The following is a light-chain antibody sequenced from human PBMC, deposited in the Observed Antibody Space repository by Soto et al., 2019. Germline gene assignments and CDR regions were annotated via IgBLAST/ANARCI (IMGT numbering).Light chain of an antibody. J-gene: IGKJ4*01. V-gene: IGKV3D-20*01. CDR2: DAS. Sequence: EIVLTQSPATLFLSPGERATLSCGASQRVSSSYLAWYQQKPGLAPRLLIFDASTSATGIPDRFSGSGSGTDFILSISRLEPEDFAVYYCQQYGRPPLTFGGGTKVEIK. CDR3: QQYGRPPLT. CDR1: QRVSSSY.